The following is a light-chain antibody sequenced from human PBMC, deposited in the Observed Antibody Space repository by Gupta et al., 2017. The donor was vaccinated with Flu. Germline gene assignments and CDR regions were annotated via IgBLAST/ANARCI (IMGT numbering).Light chain of an antibody. V-gene: IGKV1-39*01. J-gene: IGKJ1*01. Sequence: DIQMTQSPSSLSASVGDRVTIACRASQTIITYLNWYQQKPGKAPQLLMYAASSLQSGVPSRFSGGGSGTHFTLTISSLQPEDSATYYCQQSDSTPWTFGQGTKVEVK. CDR3: QQSDSTPWT. CDR2: AAS. CDR1: QTIITY.